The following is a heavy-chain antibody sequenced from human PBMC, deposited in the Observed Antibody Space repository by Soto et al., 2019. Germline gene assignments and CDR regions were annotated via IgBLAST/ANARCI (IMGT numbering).Heavy chain of an antibody. V-gene: IGHV3-23*01. Sequence: PGGSLRLSCPPSGFTFSSYAMSWVRQAPGKGLEWVSAISGSGGSTYYADSVKGRFTISRDNSKNTLYLQMNSLRAEDTAVYYCAKDKVVVVAATLNYYYYYGMDVWGQGTTVTVSS. CDR1: GFTFSSYA. CDR2: ISGSGGST. CDR3: AKDKVVVVAATLNYYYYYGMDV. J-gene: IGHJ6*02. D-gene: IGHD2-15*01.